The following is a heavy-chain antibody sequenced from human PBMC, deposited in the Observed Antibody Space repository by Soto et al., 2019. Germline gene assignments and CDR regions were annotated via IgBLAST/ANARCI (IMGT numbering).Heavy chain of an antibody. Sequence: GASVKVSCKASGGTFSSYAISWVRQAPGQGLEWMGGIIPIFGTANYAQKFQGRVTITADESTSTAYMELSSLRSEDTAVYYCASSRAWPAAAPKPFDPWGQGTLVTRLL. V-gene: IGHV1-69*13. J-gene: IGHJ5*02. CDR2: IIPIFGTA. CDR1: GGTFSSYA. CDR3: ASSRAWPAAAPKPFDP. D-gene: IGHD2-2*01.